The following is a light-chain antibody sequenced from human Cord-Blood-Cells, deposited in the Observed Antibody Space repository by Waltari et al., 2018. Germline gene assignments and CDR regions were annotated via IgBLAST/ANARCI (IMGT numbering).Light chain of an antibody. CDR1: QSISSY. V-gene: IGKV1-39*01. CDR3: QQSYSTLYT. Sequence: DIQMTQSPYSLSASVGDRVTITCRASQSISSYLNWYQQKPGKAPKLLIYAASSLQSGGPSRFSGSGSGTDFTLTISSLQPEGFATYYCQQSYSTLYTFGQGTKLEIK. J-gene: IGKJ2*01. CDR2: AAS.